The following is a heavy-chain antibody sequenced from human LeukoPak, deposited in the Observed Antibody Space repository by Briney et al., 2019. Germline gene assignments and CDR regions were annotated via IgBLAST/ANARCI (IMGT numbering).Heavy chain of an antibody. V-gene: IGHV3-72*01. CDR2: IRNKANRYTT. Sequence: PGGSLRLSCAASGFTFSDHYMDWVRQAPGKGLEWVGRIRNKANRYTTEYAASVKGRFSISRDDSKSLLYLQMKSLRTEDTAVYYCARVRVSSYYGMDIWGQGTTVTVSS. CDR3: ARVRVSSYYGMDI. D-gene: IGHD2/OR15-2a*01. J-gene: IGHJ6*02. CDR1: GFTFSDHY.